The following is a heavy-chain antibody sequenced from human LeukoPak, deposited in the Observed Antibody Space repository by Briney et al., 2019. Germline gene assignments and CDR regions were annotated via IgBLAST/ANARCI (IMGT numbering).Heavy chain of an antibody. V-gene: IGHV3-21*01. J-gene: IGHJ3*02. CDR3: ARDRASGSYYWDAFDI. D-gene: IGHD1-26*01. Sequence: GGSLRLSCAASGFTLSSYSTNWVRQAPGKGLEWVSFISTSSSYIYYADSVKGRFIISRDNARKSLYLQMNSLRAEDTAVYYCARDRASGSYYWDAFDIWGQGTMVTVSS. CDR2: ISTSSSYI. CDR1: GFTLSSYS.